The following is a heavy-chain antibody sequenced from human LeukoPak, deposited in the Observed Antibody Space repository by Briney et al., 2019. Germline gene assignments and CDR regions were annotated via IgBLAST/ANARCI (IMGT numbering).Heavy chain of an antibody. Sequence: ASVKVSCKASGYTFTGYYMHWVRQAPGQGLEWMGRINSNSGGTNYAQKFQGRVTITADESTSTAYMELSSLRSEDTAVYYCARDRKVVPAAMITDYYYYYYMDVWGKGTTVTVSS. CDR3: ARDRKVVPAAMITDYYYYYYMDV. CDR2: INSNSGGT. D-gene: IGHD2-2*01. CDR1: GYTFTGYY. J-gene: IGHJ6*03. V-gene: IGHV1-2*06.